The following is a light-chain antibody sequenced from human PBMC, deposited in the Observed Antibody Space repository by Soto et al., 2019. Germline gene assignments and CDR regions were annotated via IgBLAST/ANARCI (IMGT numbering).Light chain of an antibody. Sequence: DVVLTQSPLSLPVSLGQPASISCRSSQGLVYIDGNTYLNWFHQRPGQPPRRLIYQVSNRDSGVPDRVSGSGSGADFTLKISRVEAEDVGVYYCMQATYWPPLTFGQGTRLEIK. CDR1: QGLVYIDGNTY. V-gene: IGKV2-30*01. CDR3: MQATYWPPLT. CDR2: QVS. J-gene: IGKJ5*01.